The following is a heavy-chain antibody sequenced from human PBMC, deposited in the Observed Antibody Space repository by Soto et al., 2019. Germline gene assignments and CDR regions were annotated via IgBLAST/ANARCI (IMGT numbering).Heavy chain of an antibody. D-gene: IGHD6-19*01. Sequence: EVQLLESGGGLVQPGGSLRLSCVGSGFFFSSYTMTWVRQAPGKGLEWVSSLSATSENTYYADSVRGRFTISRDNTKNTLFLQMNSRIGEDTTIYYCGKARDQQWVERPFDSWGQGILVIVSS. J-gene: IGHJ4*02. CDR1: GFFFSSYT. V-gene: IGHV3-23*01. CDR2: LSATSENT. CDR3: GKARDQQWVERPFDS.